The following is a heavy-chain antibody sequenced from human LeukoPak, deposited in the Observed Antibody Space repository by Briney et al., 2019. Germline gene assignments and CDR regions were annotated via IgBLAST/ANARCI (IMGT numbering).Heavy chain of an antibody. V-gene: IGHV1-2*06. CDR3: AKDDYGDYSWFDP. Sequence: GASVKVSCKASGYTFTGYYMHWVRQAPGQGLEWMGRINPNSGGTNYAQKFQGRVTMTRDTSISTAYMELSRLRSDDTAVYYCAKDDYGDYSWFDPWGQGTLVTVSS. CDR1: GYTFTGYY. CDR2: INPNSGGT. D-gene: IGHD4-17*01. J-gene: IGHJ5*02.